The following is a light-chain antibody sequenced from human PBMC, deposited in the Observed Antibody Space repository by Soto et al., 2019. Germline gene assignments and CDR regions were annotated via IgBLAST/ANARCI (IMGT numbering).Light chain of an antibody. CDR1: QSISSW. Sequence: DIQMTQSPSTLSASVGDRVTITCRASQSISSWLAWYQQKPGKAPKLLIYDASSLESGVPSRFSGSGSGTEFTLTISILQTDDFATYYCQQYNSFWTFGQGTKVEIK. J-gene: IGKJ1*01. CDR2: DAS. V-gene: IGKV1-5*01. CDR3: QQYNSFWT.